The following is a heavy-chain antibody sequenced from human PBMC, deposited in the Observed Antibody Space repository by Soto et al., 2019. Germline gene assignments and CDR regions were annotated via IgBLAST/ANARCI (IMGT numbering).Heavy chain of an antibody. J-gene: IGHJ4*02. D-gene: IGHD6-6*01. CDR2: IYYSGST. CDR3: ARGSAARAHLDY. V-gene: IGHV4-31*03. CDR1: GGSISSGGYY. Sequence: TLSLTCTVSGGSISSGGYYWSWIRQHPGKGLEWIGYIYYSGSTYYNPSLKSRVTISVDASKNQFSLKLTSVTAADTAVYYCARGSAARAHLDYWGQGTLVTVSS.